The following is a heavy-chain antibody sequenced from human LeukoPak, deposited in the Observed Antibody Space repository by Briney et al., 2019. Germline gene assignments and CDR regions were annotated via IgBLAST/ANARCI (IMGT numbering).Heavy chain of an antibody. D-gene: IGHD3-10*01. CDR3: ARDYYASGSHDF. CDR1: GFTFSSYW. CDR2: IKQDGSQG. J-gene: IGHJ4*02. Sequence: GGSLRLSCAASGFTFSSYWMSWVRQAPWKGLEWVANIKQDGSQGYYVDSVKGRFTISRDNAKNSLYLQMNSLRAEDTAVYSCARDYYASGSHDFWGQGALVTVSS. V-gene: IGHV3-7*04.